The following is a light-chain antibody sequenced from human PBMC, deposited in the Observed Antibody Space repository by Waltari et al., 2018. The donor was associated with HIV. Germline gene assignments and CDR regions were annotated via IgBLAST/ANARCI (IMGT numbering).Light chain of an antibody. CDR3: LLYSNSGHPNWV. CDR1: TGPATSGSY. J-gene: IGLJ3*02. CDR2: SST. V-gene: IGLV7-43*01. Sequence: QTVVTQEPSLTVSPGGTVTLTCASNTGPATSGSYPSWFQVKPGQTPKPLIYSSTNKQSWTPARFSGFLLGDKAVLVLSGAQPEDEADYYCLLYSNSGHPNWVFGGGTKLTVL.